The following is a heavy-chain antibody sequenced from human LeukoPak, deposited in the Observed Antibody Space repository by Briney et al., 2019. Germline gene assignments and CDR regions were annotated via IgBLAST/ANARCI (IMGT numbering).Heavy chain of an antibody. CDR3: AKDPGGSRVDEYFQH. D-gene: IGHD2-15*01. V-gene: IGHV3-23*01. J-gene: IGHJ1*01. CDR1: GFTLSNYA. Sequence: GGSLRLSCAASGFTLSNYAMSWVRQAPGKGLEWVSTVIGSGGSTYYADSAKGRFTISRDNSENTLYLQMNSLRAEDTAVYYCAKDPGGSRVDEYFQHWGQGTLVTVSS. CDR2: VIGSGGST.